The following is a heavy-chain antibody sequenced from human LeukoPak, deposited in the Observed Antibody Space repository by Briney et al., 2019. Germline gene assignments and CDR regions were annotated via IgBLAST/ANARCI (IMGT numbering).Heavy chain of an antibody. V-gene: IGHV4-38-2*02. J-gene: IGHJ5*02. CDR3: ARDSGYSSGWYNGNWFDP. CDR1: GYSISSGYY. CDR2: IYHSGST. Sequence: SETLSLTCTVSGYSISSGYYWGWIRQPPGKGLEWIGSIYHSGSTYYNPSLKSRVTISVDTSKNQFSLKLSSVTAADTAVYYCARDSGYSSGWYNGNWFDPWGQGTLVTVSS. D-gene: IGHD6-19*01.